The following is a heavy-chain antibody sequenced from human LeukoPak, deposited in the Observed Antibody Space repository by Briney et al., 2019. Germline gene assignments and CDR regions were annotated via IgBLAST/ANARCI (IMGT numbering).Heavy chain of an antibody. J-gene: IGHJ5*02. V-gene: IGHV4-30-4*01. D-gene: IGHD6-13*01. CDR3: AIISSWYNGRFDP. CDR2: IYYSGST. Sequence: SQTLSLTCTVSGGSISSGDYYWSWIRQPPGKGLEWIGYIYYSGSTYYNPSLKSRVTISVDTSKNQFSLKLSSVTAADTAVYYCAIISSWYNGRFDPWGQGTLVTVSS. CDR1: GGSISSGDYY.